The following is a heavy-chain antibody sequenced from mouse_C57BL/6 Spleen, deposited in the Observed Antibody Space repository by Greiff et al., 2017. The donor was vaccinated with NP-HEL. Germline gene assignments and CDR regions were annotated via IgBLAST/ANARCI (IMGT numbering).Heavy chain of an antibody. D-gene: IGHD1-1*01. CDR1: GYTFTSSG. CDR2: IYPRSGNT. CDR3: ARRGYGSNYAMDY. J-gene: IGHJ4*01. V-gene: IGHV1-81*01. Sequence: QVQLQQSGAELARPGASVKLSCKASGYTFTSSGISWVKQRTGQGLEWIGEIYPRSGNTYYNEKFKGKATLTADKSSSTAYMELRSLTSEDSAVYFCARRGYGSNYAMDYWGQGTSVTVSS.